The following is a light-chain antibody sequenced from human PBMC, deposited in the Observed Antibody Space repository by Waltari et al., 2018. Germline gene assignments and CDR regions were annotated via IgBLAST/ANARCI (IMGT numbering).Light chain of an antibody. J-gene: IGLJ3*02. CDR2: DVS. CDR1: SSDVGGYNY. Sequence: QSALTQPASVSASPGQSIPISCTGTSSDVGGYNYVSWYQQHPGKAPKLMIYDVSKRPSGVSNRFSGSKSGNTASLTISGLQAEDEADYYCSSYTSSSTWVFGGGTKLTVL. CDR3: SSYTSSSTWV. V-gene: IGLV2-14*01.